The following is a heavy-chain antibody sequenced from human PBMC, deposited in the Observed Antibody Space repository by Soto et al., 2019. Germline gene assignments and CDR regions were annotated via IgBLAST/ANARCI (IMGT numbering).Heavy chain of an antibody. J-gene: IGHJ5*02. V-gene: IGHV1-18*01. D-gene: IGHD3-22*01. Sequence: GAAVKVSCKASGYTFTSYGISWVRQAPGQGLEWMGWISAYNGNTNYAQKLQDRVTMTTDTSTSTAYMELRSLRSDDTAVYYCARRLGYDSSGYFNWFDPWGQGTLVTVSS. CDR3: ARRLGYDSSGYFNWFDP. CDR2: ISAYNGNT. CDR1: GYTFTSYG.